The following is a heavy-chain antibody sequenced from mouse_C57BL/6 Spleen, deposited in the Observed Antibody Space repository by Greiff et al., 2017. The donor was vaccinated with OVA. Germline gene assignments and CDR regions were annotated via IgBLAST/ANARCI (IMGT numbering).Heavy chain of an antibody. D-gene: IGHD2-5*01. CDR3: ARDRPDSNSWYFDV. CDR1: GFTFSSYA. J-gene: IGHJ1*03. V-gene: IGHV5-4*01. Sequence: EVKLMESGGGLVKPGGSLKLSCAASGFTFSSYALSWVRQTPEKRLEWVATISDGGSYTYYPDNVKGRFTISRDNAKNNLYLQMSHLKSEDTAMYYCARDRPDSNSWYFDVWGTGTTVTVSS. CDR2: ISDGGSYT.